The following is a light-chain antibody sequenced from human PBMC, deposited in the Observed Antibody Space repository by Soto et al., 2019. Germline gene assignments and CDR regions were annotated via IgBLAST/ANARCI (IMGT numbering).Light chain of an antibody. V-gene: IGKV1-39*01. CDR3: QQTYSTPWT. CDR1: RTISTY. J-gene: IGKJ1*01. Sequence: DIQMTQSPASLSSSVGDRVTISCRSNRTISTYVNWYQQRPGEVPKLLIYSASTLQSAVPSRFSGPGSGTDFSLTVTSLQPEDFATYYCQQTYSTPWTFGQGTKVEVK. CDR2: SAS.